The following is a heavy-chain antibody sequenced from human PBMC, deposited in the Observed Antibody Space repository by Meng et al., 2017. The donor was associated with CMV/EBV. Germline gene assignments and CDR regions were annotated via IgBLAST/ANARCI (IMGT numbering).Heavy chain of an antibody. V-gene: IGHV3-53*01. CDR3: SYRYYFDY. CDR1: GFTVSGNH. CDR2: IYNDDST. J-gene: IGHJ4*02. Sequence: GESLKISCAASGFTVSGNHMSWVRQAPGKGLEWISVIYNDDSTHYVDSVKGRFTSSRDDSKNTLYLQMNSLRTEDTAVYYCSYRYYFDYWGQGTMVTVSS. D-gene: IGHD3-16*02.